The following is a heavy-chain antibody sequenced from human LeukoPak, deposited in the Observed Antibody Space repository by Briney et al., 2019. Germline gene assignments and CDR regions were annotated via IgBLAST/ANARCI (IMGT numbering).Heavy chain of an antibody. Sequence: ASVKVSCKASGYTFTGYYMHWVRQAPGQGLEWMGWINPNSGGTNYAQKFQGRVTTTRDTSISTAYMELSRLRSDDTAVYYCARISSSTSLHDYWGQGTLVTVSS. CDR3: ARISSSTSLHDY. D-gene: IGHD2-2*01. CDR1: GYTFTGYY. CDR2: INPNSGGT. V-gene: IGHV1-2*02. J-gene: IGHJ4*02.